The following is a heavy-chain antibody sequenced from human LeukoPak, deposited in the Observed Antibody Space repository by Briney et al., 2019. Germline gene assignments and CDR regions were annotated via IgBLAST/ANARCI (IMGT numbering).Heavy chain of an antibody. V-gene: IGHV3-66*04. CDR2: LYSGGNT. D-gene: IGHD2-15*01. J-gene: IGHJ4*02. Sequence: GGSLRLSCAASGLTFSSHWMHWVRQAPGKGLVWVSVLYSGGNTYYADSVRGRFTISRDNSKNTFYLQMNSLRAEDTAVYYCAKQLGYCSDGSCYFPYWGQGTLVTVSS. CDR1: GLTFSSHW. CDR3: AKQLGYCSDGSCYFPY.